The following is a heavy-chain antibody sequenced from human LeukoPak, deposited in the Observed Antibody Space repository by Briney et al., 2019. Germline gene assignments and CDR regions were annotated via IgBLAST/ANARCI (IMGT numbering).Heavy chain of an antibody. D-gene: IGHD2-15*01. CDR1: GFTFSSYW. Sequence: GGSLRLSCAASGFTFSSYWRHWVRQAPGKGLVWVSRINSDGSSTSYADSVKGRFTISRDNAKNTLYLQMNSLRAEDTAVYYCARDCSGGSCLNWFDPWGQGPLVTVSS. V-gene: IGHV3-74*01. CDR2: INSDGSST. J-gene: IGHJ5*02. CDR3: ARDCSGGSCLNWFDP.